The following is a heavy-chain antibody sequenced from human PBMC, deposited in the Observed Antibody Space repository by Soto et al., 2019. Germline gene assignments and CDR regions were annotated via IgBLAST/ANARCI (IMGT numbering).Heavy chain of an antibody. CDR3: ARDPGRDYDFWSGHSPYYYYGMDV. CDR1: GGSISSYY. J-gene: IGHJ6*02. V-gene: IGHV4-59*01. CDR2: IYYSGST. D-gene: IGHD3-3*01. Sequence: ETLSLTCTVSGGSISSYYWSWIRQPPGKGLEWIGYIYYSGSTNYNPSLKSRVTISVDTSKNQFSLKLSSVTAADTAVYYCARDPGRDYDFWSGHSPYYYYGMDVWGQGTTVTVSS.